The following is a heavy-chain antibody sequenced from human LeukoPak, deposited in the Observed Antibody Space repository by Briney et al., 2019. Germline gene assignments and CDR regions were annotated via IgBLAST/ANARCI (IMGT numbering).Heavy chain of an antibody. D-gene: IGHD3-16*01. CDR1: GYTFTSYY. CDR3: ASVPTLGELMGPLDY. CDR2: INPSGGST. J-gene: IGHJ4*02. Sequence: ASVKVSCKASGYTFTSYYMHWVRQAPGQGLEWMGIINPSGGSTSYAQKFQGRVTMTRDTSTSTVYMELSSLRSEDTAVYYCASVPTLGELMGPLDYWGQGTLVTVSS. V-gene: IGHV1-46*01.